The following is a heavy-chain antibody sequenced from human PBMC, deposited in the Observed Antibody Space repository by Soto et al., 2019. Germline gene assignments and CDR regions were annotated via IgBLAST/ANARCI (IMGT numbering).Heavy chain of an antibody. V-gene: IGHV3-30*18. D-gene: IGHD1-7*01. CDR3: AKDRVGGTFYTPLAF. Sequence: PGGSLRLSCQASGFNFDNYGMHWVRQAPGKGLEWVAVITYDGSFQYYADSVKGRFTISRDNSKNTLSLHLNTLKPEDTAVYHCAKDRVGGTFYTPLAFCGQGTPVTVSS. J-gene: IGHJ4*02. CDR1: GFNFDNYG. CDR2: ITYDGSFQ.